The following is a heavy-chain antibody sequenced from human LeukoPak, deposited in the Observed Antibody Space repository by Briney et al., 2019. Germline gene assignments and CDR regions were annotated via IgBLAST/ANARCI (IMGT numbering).Heavy chain of an antibody. CDR1: GFTFDDYA. V-gene: IGHV3-9*01. J-gene: IGHJ3*02. CDR3: AKDTGGGSGSYDAFDI. CDR2: ISWNSGSI. D-gene: IGHD3-10*01. Sequence: PGGSLRLSCAASGFTFDDYAMHWVRQAPGKGLEWVSGISWNSGSIDYADSVKGRFTISRDNAKNSLYLQMNSLRAEDTALYYCAKDTGGGSGSYDAFDIWGQGTMVTVSS.